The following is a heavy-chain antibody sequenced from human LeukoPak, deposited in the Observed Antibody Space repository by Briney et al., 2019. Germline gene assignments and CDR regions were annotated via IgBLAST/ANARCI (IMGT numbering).Heavy chain of an antibody. V-gene: IGHV3-11*01. D-gene: IGHD6-13*01. CDR2: ISSSGSTI. CDR3: ARDPIAAAGAVDY. J-gene: IGHJ4*02. Sequence: PGGPLRLSCAASGFTFSDYYMSWIRQAPGKGLEWVSYISSSGSTIYYADSVKGRFTISRDNAKNSLYLQMNSLRAEDTAVYYCARDPIAAAGAVDYWGQGTLVTVSS. CDR1: GFTFSDYY.